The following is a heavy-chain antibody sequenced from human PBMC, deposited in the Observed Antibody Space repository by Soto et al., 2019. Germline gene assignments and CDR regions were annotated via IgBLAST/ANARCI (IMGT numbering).Heavy chain of an antibody. CDR3: ARTHYYDSSGYYSWFDP. V-gene: IGHV1-18*01. D-gene: IGHD3-22*01. J-gene: IGHJ5*02. CDR1: GYTFTSYG. CDR2: ISAYNGNT. Sequence: ASVKVTCKASGYTFTSYGISWVRQAPGQGLEWMGWISAYNGNTNYAQKLQGRVTMTTDTSTSTAYMELRSLRSDDTAVYYCARTHYYDSSGYYSWFDPWGQGTLVTVSS.